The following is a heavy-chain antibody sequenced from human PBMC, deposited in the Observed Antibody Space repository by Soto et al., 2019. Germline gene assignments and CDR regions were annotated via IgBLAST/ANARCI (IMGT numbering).Heavy chain of an antibody. CDR3: GKVTTSPSKDLAYHSFSLDF. CDR1: EYTFTHHW. CDR2: IYPFDSDT. D-gene: IGHD4-4*01. V-gene: IGHV5-51*01. J-gene: IGHJ6*02. Sequence: GESLKISCKGSEYTFTHHWIGWVRQMPGKGLEWMGIIYPFDSDTRYSPSFDGRVTIPSDKSINTAYLQWTSLKASDTAVYYCGKVTTSPSKDLAYHSFSLDFWGLGTTVTVSS.